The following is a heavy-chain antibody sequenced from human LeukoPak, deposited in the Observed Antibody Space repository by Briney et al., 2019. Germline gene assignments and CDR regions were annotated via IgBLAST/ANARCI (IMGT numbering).Heavy chain of an antibody. CDR1: GFTVSSNY. J-gene: IGHJ4*02. CDR3: ASPSGSSSWYPYYFDY. D-gene: IGHD6-13*01. Sequence: GGSLRLSCAASGFTVSSNYMSWVRQAPGKGLEWVSVIYSGGSTYYADPVKGRFTISRDNSKNTLYLQMNGLRAEDTAVYYCASPSGSSSWYPYYFDYWGQGTLVTVSS. V-gene: IGHV3-66*01. CDR2: IYSGGST.